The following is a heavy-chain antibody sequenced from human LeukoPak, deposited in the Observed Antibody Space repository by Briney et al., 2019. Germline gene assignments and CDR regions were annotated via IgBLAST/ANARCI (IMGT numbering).Heavy chain of an antibody. Sequence: ASVKVSCKASGYTFSGYYMFWVRQAPGQGLEWMGRINLNSGDTNYAQKFQGRVTLTRDTSITTAYMELRGLISDDTAVYYCARGHSTSSSFDYWGRGTLVTVSS. CDR2: INLNSGDT. V-gene: IGHV1-2*02. J-gene: IGHJ4*02. CDR1: GYTFSGYY. D-gene: IGHD6-6*01. CDR3: ARGHSTSSSFDY.